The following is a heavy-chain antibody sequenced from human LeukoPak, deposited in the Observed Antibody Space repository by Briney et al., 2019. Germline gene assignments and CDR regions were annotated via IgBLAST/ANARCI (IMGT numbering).Heavy chain of an antibody. CDR1: GYTFTSYG. J-gene: IGHJ6*02. CDR2: ISAYNGNT. Sequence: ASVKVSCKASGYTFTSYGISWVRQAPGQGLEWMGWISAYNGNTNYAQKLQGRVTMTTDTSTNTAYMELRSLRSDDTAVYYCARDTLETARQYYYYGMDVWGQGTTITVSS. D-gene: IGHD5-24*01. CDR3: ARDTLETARQYYYYGMDV. V-gene: IGHV1-18*01.